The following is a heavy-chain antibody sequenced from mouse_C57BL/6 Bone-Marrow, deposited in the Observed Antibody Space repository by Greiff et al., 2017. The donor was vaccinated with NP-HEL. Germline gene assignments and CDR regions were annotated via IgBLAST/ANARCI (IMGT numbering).Heavy chain of an antibody. D-gene: IGHD1-1*01. V-gene: IGHV14-2*01. J-gene: IGHJ4*01. CDR1: GFNIKDYY. CDR2: IDPEDGET. CDR3: ARPTITTVVAPYAMDY. Sequence: EVQVVESGAELVKPGASVKLSCTASGFNIKDYYMHWVKQRTEQGLEWIGRIDPEDGETKYAPKFQGKATITADTSSNTAYLQLSSLTSEDTAVYYCARPTITTVVAPYAMDYWGQGTSVTVSS.